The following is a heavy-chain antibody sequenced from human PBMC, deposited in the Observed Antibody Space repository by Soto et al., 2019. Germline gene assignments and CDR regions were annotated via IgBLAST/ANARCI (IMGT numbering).Heavy chain of an antibody. V-gene: IGHV4-34*01. CDR1: GGSFSGYY. Sequence: SETLSLTCAVYGGSFSGYYWSWIRQPPGKGLEWIGEINHSGSTNYNPSLKSRVTISVDTSKNQFSLKLSSVTAADTAVYYCARELQQLVRDYYYYYMDVWGKGTTVTVSS. J-gene: IGHJ6*03. CDR2: INHSGST. CDR3: ARELQQLVRDYYYYYMDV. D-gene: IGHD6-13*01.